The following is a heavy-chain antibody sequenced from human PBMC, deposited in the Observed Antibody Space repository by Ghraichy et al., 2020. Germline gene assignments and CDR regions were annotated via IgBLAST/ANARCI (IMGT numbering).Heavy chain of an antibody. D-gene: IGHD3-10*01. J-gene: IGHJ6*02. Sequence: GESLNISCAASGFIFSGFWMHWVRQAPGKGLVWVSRIYSDGSGTSYADSVKGRFTISRDNAKNTLYLQMNTLRAEDTAVYYCARDRARGMDVWGQGTTVTVSS. V-gene: IGHV3-74*01. CDR3: ARDRARGMDV. CDR2: IYSDGSGT. CDR1: GFIFSGFW.